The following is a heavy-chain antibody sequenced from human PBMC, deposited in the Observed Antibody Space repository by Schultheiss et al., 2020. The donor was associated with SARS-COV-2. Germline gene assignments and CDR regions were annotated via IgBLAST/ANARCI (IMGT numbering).Heavy chain of an antibody. V-gene: IGHV3-23*01. J-gene: IGHJ3*02. CDR1: GFTFTSYA. D-gene: IGHD1-14*01. Sequence: GESLKISCAASGFTFTSYAMSWVRQAPGKGLEWVSVITGSGGNTYYTDSVKGRFTISRDNSKSALFLQMNSLRAEDTAVYYCAKDRNRAFDIWGQGTMVTVSS. CDR2: ITGSGGNT. CDR3: AKDRNRAFDI.